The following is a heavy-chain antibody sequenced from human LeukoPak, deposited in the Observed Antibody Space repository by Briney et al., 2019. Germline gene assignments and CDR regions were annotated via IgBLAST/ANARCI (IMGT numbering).Heavy chain of an antibody. CDR3: ARTNYDFWSGRQLTFDY. CDR1: GGSFSGYY. V-gene: IGHV4-34*01. D-gene: IGHD3-3*01. J-gene: IGHJ4*02. Sequence: PSETLSLTCAVYGGSFSGYYWSWIRQPPGKGLEWIGEINHSGSTNYNPSLKSRVTISVDTSKNQFSLKLSSVTAADTAVYYCARTNYDFWSGRQLTFDYWGQGTLVTVSS. CDR2: INHSGST.